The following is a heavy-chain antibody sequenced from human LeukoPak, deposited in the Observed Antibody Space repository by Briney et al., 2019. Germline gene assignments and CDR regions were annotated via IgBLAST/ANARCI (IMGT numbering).Heavy chain of an antibody. Sequence: KPSETLSLTCAVYGGSFSGYYWSWIRQPPGKGLEWIGEINHSGSTNYNPSLKSRVTISVDTSKNQFSLKLSSVTAADTAVYYCARGRRPLRFLEWKAFDIWGQGTMVTVSS. CDR1: GGSFSGYY. CDR2: INHSGST. J-gene: IGHJ3*02. CDR3: ARGRRPLRFLEWKAFDI. V-gene: IGHV4-34*01. D-gene: IGHD3-3*01.